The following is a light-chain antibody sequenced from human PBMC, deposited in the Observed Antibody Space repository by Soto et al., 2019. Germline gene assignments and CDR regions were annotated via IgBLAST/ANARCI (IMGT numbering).Light chain of an antibody. Sequence: EIVLTQSPGTLSLSPGERATLSCRASQSVSSSYLAWYQQKPGQAPRLLIYGASSRATGIPDRFSGSGSGTDLTLTISRLEPEDFAVYYCQHYGSSPYTFDQGTKLEIK. V-gene: IGKV3-20*01. CDR3: QHYGSSPYT. J-gene: IGKJ2*01. CDR1: QSVSSSY. CDR2: GAS.